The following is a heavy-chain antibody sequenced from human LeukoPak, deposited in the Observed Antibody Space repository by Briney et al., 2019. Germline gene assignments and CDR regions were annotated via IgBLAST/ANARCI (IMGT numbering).Heavy chain of an antibody. Sequence: SETLSLTRTVSGGSISSYYWSWIRQPPAKGLEWIGYIYYSGSTNYNPSLKSRVTISVDTSKNQFSLKLSSVTAADTAVYYGARGEGSYGDYNYYYYYGMDVWGRGTTVTVSS. CDR2: IYYSGST. CDR1: GGSISSYY. V-gene: IGHV4-59*01. D-gene: IGHD4-17*01. J-gene: IGHJ6*02. CDR3: ARGEGSYGDYNYYYYYGMDV.